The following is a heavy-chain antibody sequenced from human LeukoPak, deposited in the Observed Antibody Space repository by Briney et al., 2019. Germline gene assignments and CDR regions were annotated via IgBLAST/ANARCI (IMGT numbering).Heavy chain of an antibody. CDR3: AVYYYGSGSYLNAFDI. D-gene: IGHD3-10*01. V-gene: IGHV5-51*01. CDR2: IYPGDSDT. CDR1: GYSFTSYW. Sequence: GESLKISCKGSGYSFTSYWIGWVRQMPGKGLEWMGIIYPGDSDTRYSPSFQGQVTISADKSISTAYLQWSSLKASDTAMYYCAVYYYGSGSYLNAFDIWGLGTMVTVSS. J-gene: IGHJ3*02.